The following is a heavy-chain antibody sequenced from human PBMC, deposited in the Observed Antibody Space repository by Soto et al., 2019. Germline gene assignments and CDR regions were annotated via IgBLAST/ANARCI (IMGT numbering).Heavy chain of an antibody. Sequence: EVQLVESGGGLVKPGGSLRLSCAASGFTFSSYSMNWVRQAPGKGLEWVSSISSSSSYIYYADSVKGRFTISRDNAKNSLYLQMNSLRAEDTAVYDCARNLYYYGDYSGYWGQGTLVTVSS. D-gene: IGHD3-10*01. CDR3: ARNLYYYGDYSGY. CDR1: GFTFSSYS. J-gene: IGHJ4*02. V-gene: IGHV3-21*01. CDR2: ISSSSSYI.